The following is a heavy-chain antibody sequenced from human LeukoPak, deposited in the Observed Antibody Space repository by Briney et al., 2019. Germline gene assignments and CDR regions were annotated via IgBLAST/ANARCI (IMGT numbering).Heavy chain of an antibody. CDR1: GGSISSSSYY. V-gene: IGHV4-39*01. CDR3: ARPGRGEFFFCSSTSCYLEGAFDI. Sequence: SETLSLTCTVSGGSISSSSYYWGWIRQPPGKGLEWIGTIYYSGSTYYNPSLQSRVTISADTPKNQLSLKLSSVTAVDTAVYYCARPGRGEFFFCSSTSCYLEGAFDIWGQGTMVTVSS. D-gene: IGHD2-2*01. J-gene: IGHJ3*02. CDR2: IYYSGST.